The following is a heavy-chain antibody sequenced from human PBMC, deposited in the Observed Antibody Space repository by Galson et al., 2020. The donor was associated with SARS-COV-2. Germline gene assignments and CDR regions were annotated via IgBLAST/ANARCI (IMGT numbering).Heavy chain of an antibody. CDR3: ASRRALWELLQIDY. CDR2: IYYSGST. V-gene: IGHV4-39*01. Sequence: SETLSLTCTVSGGSISSSSYYWGWIRQPPGKGLEWIGSIYYSGSTYYNPSLKSRVTISVDTSKNQFSLKLSSVTAADTAVYYCASRRALWELLQIDYWGQGTLVTVSS. J-gene: IGHJ4*02. D-gene: IGHD1-26*01. CDR1: GGSISSSSYY.